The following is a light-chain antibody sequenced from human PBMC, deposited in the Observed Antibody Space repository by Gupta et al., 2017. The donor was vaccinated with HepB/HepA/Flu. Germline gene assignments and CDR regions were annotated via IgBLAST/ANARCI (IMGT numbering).Light chain of an antibody. Sequence: DIQMPQSPSSVSASVGDRVTIACRASQHISSWLAWYQQKPGKAPHLLIYAASSLQSGVPSRFSGSGPGTDFTLTISSLQPEDSATYYCQQANSFPPTFGQGTKVEIK. CDR1: QHISSW. CDR3: QQANSFPPT. CDR2: AAS. J-gene: IGKJ1*01. V-gene: IGKV1-12*01.